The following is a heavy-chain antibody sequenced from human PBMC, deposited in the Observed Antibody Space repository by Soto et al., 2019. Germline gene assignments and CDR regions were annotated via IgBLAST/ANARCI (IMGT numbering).Heavy chain of an antibody. J-gene: IGHJ4*02. CDR1: GGTFSSYA. V-gene: IGHV1-69*06. CDR3: AVDHCGGDCYSGY. CDR2: IIPIFGTA. Sequence: SVKVSCKASGGTFSSYAISWMRQAPGQGLEWMGGIIPIFGTANYAQKFQGRVTITADKSTSTAYMELSSLRSEDTAVYYCAVDHCGGDCYSGYWGQGTLVTVSS. D-gene: IGHD2-21*02.